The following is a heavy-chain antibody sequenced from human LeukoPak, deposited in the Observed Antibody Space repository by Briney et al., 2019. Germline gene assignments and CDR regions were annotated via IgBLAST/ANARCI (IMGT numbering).Heavy chain of an antibody. CDR1: GGSISSSSYY. CDR2: IYYSGST. Sequence: SETLSLTCTVSGGSISSSSYYWGWIRQPPGKGLEWIGSIYYSGSTYYNPSLKSRVTISVDTSKNQFSLKLSSVTAADTAVYYCARMIRGTSGSSWYDRNYYYYYMDVWGKGTTVTVSS. V-gene: IGHV4-39*07. D-gene: IGHD6-13*01. J-gene: IGHJ6*03. CDR3: ARMIRGTSGSSWYDRNYYYYYMDV.